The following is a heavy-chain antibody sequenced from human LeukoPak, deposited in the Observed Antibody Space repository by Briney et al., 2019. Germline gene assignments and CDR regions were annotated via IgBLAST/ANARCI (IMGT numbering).Heavy chain of an antibody. CDR1: GFTVSTNY. J-gene: IGHJ3*02. V-gene: IGHV3-66*01. CDR2: IYSGGST. D-gene: IGHD5-12*01. Sequence: GGSLRLSCAASGFTVSTNYLSWVRQAPGKGLEWVSVIYSGGSTFYADSVKGRFTISRDNSKNTLYLQMNSLRAEDTAVYYCARVQGETLPTNAFDIWGQGTMVTVSS. CDR3: ARVQGETLPTNAFDI.